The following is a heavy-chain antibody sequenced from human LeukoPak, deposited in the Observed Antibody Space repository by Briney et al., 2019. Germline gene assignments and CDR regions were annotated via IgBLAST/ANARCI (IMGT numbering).Heavy chain of an antibody. D-gene: IGHD7-27*01. CDR3: ARLLGAYYYYGMDV. J-gene: IGHJ6*02. Sequence: AGGSLRLSCAASGFTFSSYGMHWVRQAPGKGLEWVAVIWYDGSNKYYADSVKGRFTISRDNSKNTLYLQMNSLRAEDTAVYYCARLLGAYYYYGMDVWGQGTTVTVSS. V-gene: IGHV3-33*08. CDR1: GFTFSSYG. CDR2: IWYDGSNK.